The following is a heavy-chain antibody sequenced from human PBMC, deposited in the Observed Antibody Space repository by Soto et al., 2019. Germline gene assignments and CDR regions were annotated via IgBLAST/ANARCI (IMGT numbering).Heavy chain of an antibody. J-gene: IGHJ6*03. CDR2: IYYTGST. D-gene: IGHD3-16*01. CDR3: GRGLFYAGQGYMDV. CDR1: GGSISSDY. V-gene: IGHV4-59*01. Sequence: SETLSLTCTVSGGSISSDYWSWIRQPPGKGLEWIGYIYYTGSTNYKPSLKSRVIISVDTSKNQFSLKLRSVTAADTAVYYCGRGLFYAGQGYMDVWGKGTKVPVSS.